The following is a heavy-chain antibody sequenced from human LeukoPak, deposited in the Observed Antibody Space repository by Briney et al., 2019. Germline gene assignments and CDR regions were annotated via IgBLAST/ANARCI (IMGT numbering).Heavy chain of an antibody. CDR2: ISGSGSGGST. V-gene: IGHV3-23*01. D-gene: IGHD3-22*01. CDR1: GFTFSSSA. Sequence: GGSLRLSCAASGFTFSSSAMSWVRQAPGKGLEWVSNISGSGSGGSTYYADSVKGRFTISRDNSKNTLYLQMNSLRAEDTAVYYCAKALPSVYDSSGYHFDYWGQGTLVTVSS. J-gene: IGHJ4*02. CDR3: AKALPSVYDSSGYHFDY.